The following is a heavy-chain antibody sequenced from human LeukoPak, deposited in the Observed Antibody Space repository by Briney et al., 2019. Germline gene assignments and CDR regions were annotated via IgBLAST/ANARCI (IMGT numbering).Heavy chain of an antibody. CDR2: MNPNSGNT. J-gene: IGHJ5*02. CDR3: ARAPMYSSSWYFRGGNWFDP. D-gene: IGHD6-13*01. Sequence: ASVKVSCKASGYTFTSYDINWVRQATGQGLEWMGWMNPNSGNTGYAQKFQGRVIMTRNTSISTAYMELSSLRSEDTAVYYCARAPMYSSSWYFRGGNWFDPWGQGTLVTVSS. V-gene: IGHV1-8*01. CDR1: GYTFTSYD.